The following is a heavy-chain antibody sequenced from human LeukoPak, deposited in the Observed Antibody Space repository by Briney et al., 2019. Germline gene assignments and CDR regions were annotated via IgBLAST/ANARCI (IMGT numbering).Heavy chain of an antibody. V-gene: IGHV3-21*01. CDR2: ISSSSSYI. J-gene: IGHJ4*02. Sequence: GGSLRLSCAASGFTFSSYSMNWVRQAPGKGLEWVSSISSSSSYIYYADSVKGRFTISRDNAKSSLYLQMNSLRAEDTAVYYCARAVDCSSTSCYVRADYWGQGTLVTVSS. CDR1: GFTFSSYS. D-gene: IGHD2-2*01. CDR3: ARAVDCSSTSCYVRADY.